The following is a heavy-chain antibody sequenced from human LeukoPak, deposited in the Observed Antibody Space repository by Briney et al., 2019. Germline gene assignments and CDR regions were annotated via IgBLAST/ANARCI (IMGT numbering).Heavy chain of an antibody. J-gene: IGHJ6*03. CDR3: AREVLITMVRGIIDYYYMDV. Sequence: GGSLRLSCAASGFNFCDHIMSWIRQAPGRGLEWVSYITNSGNSRYYADSVKGRFTISRDNAKNSLYLQMNSLRAEDTAVYYCAREVLITMVRGIIDYYYMDVWGKGTTVTVSS. V-gene: IGHV3-11*01. CDR2: ITNSGNSR. D-gene: IGHD3-10*01. CDR1: GFNFCDHI.